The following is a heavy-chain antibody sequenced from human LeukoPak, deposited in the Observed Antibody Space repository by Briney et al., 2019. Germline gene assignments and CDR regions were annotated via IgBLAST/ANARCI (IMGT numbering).Heavy chain of an antibody. CDR2: IYYSGST. CDR1: GGSISSYY. Sequence: SETLSLTCTVSGGSISSYYWSWLRQPPGKGLEWIGYIYYSGSTNYNPSLKSRVTISVDTSKNQFSLKLSSVTAADTAVYYCARAMTWIQLWPGGPLFDYWGQGTLVTVSS. CDR3: ARAMTWIQLWPGGPLFDY. D-gene: IGHD5-18*01. V-gene: IGHV4-59*01. J-gene: IGHJ4*02.